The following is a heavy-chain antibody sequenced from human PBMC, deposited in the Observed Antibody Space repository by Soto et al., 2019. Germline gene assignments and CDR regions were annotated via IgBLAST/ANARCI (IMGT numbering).Heavy chain of an antibody. CDR3: AASIFYYGMDV. J-gene: IGHJ6*02. V-gene: IGHV5-51*01. CDR2: IYPGDSDT. Sequence: PGESLKISCKGSGYTFTNYWIGWVLQMPGKGLESMGIIYPGDSDTKYNPSFQGQVTISADNSITTTYLRWTILKASDPAIYYCAASIFYYGMDVWGQGTTVAVSS. CDR1: GYTFTNYW.